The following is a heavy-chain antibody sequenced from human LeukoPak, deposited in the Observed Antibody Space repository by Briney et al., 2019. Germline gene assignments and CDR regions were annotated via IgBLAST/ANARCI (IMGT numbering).Heavy chain of an antibody. CDR2: IYPIGGST. CDR1: GYTFTIDY. D-gene: IGHD3-16*01. CDR3: ARDASAYSLGELFDY. Sequence: ASLRVSCMSSGYTFTIDYIHSVRPTPEQGLEWMGIIYPIGGSTSYAKKFQRRVTMTTDTPTSSVYMDLSSLTPEDTAVYYRARDASAYSLGELFDYWGQGKLVTVSS. V-gene: IGHV1-46*01. J-gene: IGHJ4*02.